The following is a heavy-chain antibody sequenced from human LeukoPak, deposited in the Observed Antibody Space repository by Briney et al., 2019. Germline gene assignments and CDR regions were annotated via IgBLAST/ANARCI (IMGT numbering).Heavy chain of an antibody. CDR1: GGSFSGYY. J-gene: IGHJ6*03. CDR2: INHSGST. Sequence: SETLSLTCAVYGGSFSGYYWSWIRQPPGKGLEWIGEINHSGSTNYNPSLKSRVTISVDTSKNQFSLKLSSVTAADTAVYYCARADSLYYDSSGYYYVHYYYYMDVWGKGTTVTVSS. CDR3: ARADSLYYDSSGYYYVHYYYYMDV. V-gene: IGHV4-34*01. D-gene: IGHD3-22*01.